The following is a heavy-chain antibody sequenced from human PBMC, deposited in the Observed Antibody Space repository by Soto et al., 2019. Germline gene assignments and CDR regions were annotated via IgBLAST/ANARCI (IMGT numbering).Heavy chain of an antibody. CDR2: ISYDGSNK. Sequence: QVQLVESGGGVVQPGRSLRLSCAASGFTFSSYGMHWVRQAPGKGLEWVAVISYDGSNKYYADSVKGRFTISRDNSKNTLYLQMSSLRAEDTAVYYCAKDRSPGIAVAGLDYWGQGTLVTVSS. D-gene: IGHD6-19*01. J-gene: IGHJ4*02. CDR1: GFTFSSYG. CDR3: AKDRSPGIAVAGLDY. V-gene: IGHV3-30*18.